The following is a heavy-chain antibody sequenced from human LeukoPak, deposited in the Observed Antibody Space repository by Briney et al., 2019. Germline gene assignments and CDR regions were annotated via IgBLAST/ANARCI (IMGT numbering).Heavy chain of an antibody. CDR1: GYTFTSYA. CDR3: ARATKYDSSGYYYLDY. D-gene: IGHD3-22*01. V-gene: IGHV1-3*03. CDR2: INAGNGNT. J-gene: IGHJ4*02. Sequence: ASVKVSCKASGYTFTSYAMHWVRQAPGQRLEWMGWINAGNGNTKYSQEFQGRVTITRDTSASTAYMELSSLRSEDMAVYYCARATKYDSSGYYYLDYWGQGTLVTVSS.